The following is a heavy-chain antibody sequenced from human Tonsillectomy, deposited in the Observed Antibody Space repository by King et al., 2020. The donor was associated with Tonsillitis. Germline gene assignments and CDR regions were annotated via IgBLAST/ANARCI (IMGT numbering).Heavy chain of an antibody. CDR3: AKGLWFGDLLYYFDY. J-gene: IGHJ4*02. CDR1: GFTFSSYA. V-gene: IGHV3-23*04. Sequence: VQLVESGGGLVQPGGSLRLSCAASGFTFSSYAMSWVRQAPGKGLEWVSAISASGGSTYNADSVQGRFTISRDNSKNTLYLQMNSLRAEDTAVYYCAKGLWFGDLLYYFDYWGQGTLVTVSS. D-gene: IGHD3-10*01. CDR2: ISASGGST.